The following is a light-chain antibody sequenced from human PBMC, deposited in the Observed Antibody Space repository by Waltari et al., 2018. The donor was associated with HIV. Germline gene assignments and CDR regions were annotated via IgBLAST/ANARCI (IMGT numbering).Light chain of an antibody. V-gene: IGLV3-21*02. CDR3: QVWDGSSDHPKVV. CDR2: DDS. CDR1: NIGNQN. J-gene: IGLJ2*01. Sequence: SYVLTQPPSVSVAPGQTATITCGGNNIGNQNVQWYPQKPGQAPVLVVYDDSDRPSGIPERFSGSNSGNTATLTISRVEVGDEADYYCQVWDGSSDHPKVVLGGGTKLTVL.